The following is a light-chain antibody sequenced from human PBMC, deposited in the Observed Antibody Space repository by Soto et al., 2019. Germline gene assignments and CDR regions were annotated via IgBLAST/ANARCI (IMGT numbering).Light chain of an antibody. CDR2: TAS. Sequence: DIQMTQSPSSLSASVGDRVTITCRTSQTISNYLNWYQQKPGQAPKLLIYTASRLQSGVPSRFSGSGSGTDFTLTISSLQPEDFATYYCQQSYGTPYTFGQGTKLEIK. CDR3: QQSYGTPYT. CDR1: QTISNY. V-gene: IGKV1-39*01. J-gene: IGKJ2*01.